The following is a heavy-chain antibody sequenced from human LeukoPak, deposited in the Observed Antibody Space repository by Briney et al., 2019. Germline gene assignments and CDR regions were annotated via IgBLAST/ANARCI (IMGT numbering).Heavy chain of an antibody. CDR2: MNPNSGNT. V-gene: IGHV1-8*01. D-gene: IGHD3-16*02. Sequence: ASVKVSCKASGYTFTSYDINWVRQATGQGLEWMGWMNPNSGNTGYAQKFQGRVTMNRNTSISTAYMELSSLRSEDTAVYYCARVTFGGVVADLDYWGQGTLVTVSS. CDR1: GYTFTSYD. CDR3: ARVTFGGVVADLDY. J-gene: IGHJ4*02.